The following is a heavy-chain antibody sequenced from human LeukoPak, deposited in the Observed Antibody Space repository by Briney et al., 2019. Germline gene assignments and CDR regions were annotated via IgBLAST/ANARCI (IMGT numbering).Heavy chain of an antibody. Sequence: PSETLSLTCTVSGYSISSGYYWGWIRQPPGKGLEWIGIIYRSGSTYYNPSLKSRVTISVDTSKIEFSLKLSSVTAADTAVYYCASIKHDSSGTLCDAFDIWGQGTMVTVSS. CDR2: IYRSGST. J-gene: IGHJ3*02. D-gene: IGHD3-22*01. CDR3: ASIKHDSSGTLCDAFDI. V-gene: IGHV4-38-2*02. CDR1: GYSISSGYY.